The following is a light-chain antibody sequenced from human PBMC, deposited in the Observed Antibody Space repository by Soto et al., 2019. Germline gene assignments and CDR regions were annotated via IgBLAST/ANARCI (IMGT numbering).Light chain of an antibody. Sequence: QSALTKPASVSGSPGQSITISCTGTSSDVGGVSWYQQHPGKAPKRMLYDVSNRPSGVSNRFSGSKSGNTASLTISGLQAEDEADYYCRSYTSSSTRVFGTGTKLTVL. CDR3: RSYTSSSTRV. CDR2: DVS. V-gene: IGLV2-14*01. J-gene: IGLJ1*01. CDR1: SSDVGG.